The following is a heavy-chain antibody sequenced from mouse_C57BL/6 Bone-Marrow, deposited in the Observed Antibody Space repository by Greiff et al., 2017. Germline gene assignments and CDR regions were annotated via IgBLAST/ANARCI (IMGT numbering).Heavy chain of an antibody. CDR1: GYTFTDYY. CDR3: AIPGFDY. CDR2: INPNNGGT. Sequence: VQLQQSGPELVKPGASVKISCKASGYTFTDYYMNWVKQSHGKSLEWIGDINPNNGGTSYNQKFKGKATLTVDKSSSTAYMELRSLTSEDSAVYYCAIPGFDYWGQGTTLTVSS. J-gene: IGHJ2*01. V-gene: IGHV1-26*01.